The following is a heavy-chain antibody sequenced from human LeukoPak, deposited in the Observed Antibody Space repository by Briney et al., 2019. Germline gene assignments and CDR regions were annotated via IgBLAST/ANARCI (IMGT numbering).Heavy chain of an antibody. CDR3: ARDRGGSGPTTTDY. CDR1: GFIFSTYA. D-gene: IGHD6-19*01. V-gene: IGHV3-23*01. J-gene: IGHJ4*02. Sequence: GGSLRLSCAASGFIFSTYAMTWVRQAPGKGLEWVSVISASGTNTDYAGSVKGRFTISRDNARNTLYLQMNSLTAEDTAVYYCARDRGGSGPTTTDYWGQGTLVTVSS. CDR2: ISASGTNT.